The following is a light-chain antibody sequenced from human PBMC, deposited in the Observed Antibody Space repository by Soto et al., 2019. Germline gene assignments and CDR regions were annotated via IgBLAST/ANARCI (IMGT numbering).Light chain of an antibody. CDR3: SSYTTSNTXQIV. CDR2: DVT. Sequence: QSALTQPASVSGSPGQSITISCTGTSSDVGGYNYVSWYQHHPGKAPKLIIYDVTNRPSGVSNPFSGSKSGNTASLTISGXXXEDEADYYCSSYTTSNTXQIVFGTGTKX. V-gene: IGLV2-14*03. CDR1: SSDVGGYNY. J-gene: IGLJ1*01.